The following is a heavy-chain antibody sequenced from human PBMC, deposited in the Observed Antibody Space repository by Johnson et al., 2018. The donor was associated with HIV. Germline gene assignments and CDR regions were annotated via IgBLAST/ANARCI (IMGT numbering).Heavy chain of an antibody. J-gene: IGHJ3*02. CDR3: SKGGSGTTRIRALNGAFVI. CDR1: GFTFSSYW. D-gene: IGHD6-19*01. CDR2: IKQDGSEK. V-gene: IGHV3-7*01. Sequence: VQLVESGGGLVQPGGSLRLSCAASGFTFSSYWMSWVRQAPGKGLEWVANIKQDGSEKYYVDSVKGRFTISRDNSKNTLYLQMNSLRAEDTAVYYCSKGGSGTTRIRALNGAFVIWGQGTTVTISS.